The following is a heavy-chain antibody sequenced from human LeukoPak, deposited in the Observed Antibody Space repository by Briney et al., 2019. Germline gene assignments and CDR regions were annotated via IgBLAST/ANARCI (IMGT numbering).Heavy chain of an antibody. D-gene: IGHD6-13*01. V-gene: IGHV3-48*04. CDR2: ISSSSTI. CDR1: GFTFSSYS. CDR3: AAGYYYGMDV. Sequence: PGGSLRLSCAASGFTFSSYSMNWVRQAPGKGLEWVSYISSSSTIYYADSVKGRFTISRDNAKNSLYLQMNSLRAEDTAVYYAAAGYYYGMDVWGQGTTVTVSS. J-gene: IGHJ6*02.